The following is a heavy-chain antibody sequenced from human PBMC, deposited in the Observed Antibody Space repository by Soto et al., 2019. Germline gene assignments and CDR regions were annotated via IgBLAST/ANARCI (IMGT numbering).Heavy chain of an antibody. V-gene: IGHV1-69*06. CDR1: GGTFSSYA. CDR3: ARDPNYDILTGYRTPFYYYYYGMDV. D-gene: IGHD3-9*01. CDR2: IIPIFGTA. Sequence: SVKVSCKASGGTFSSYAISWVRQAPGQGLEWMGGIIPIFGTANYAQKFQGRVTITADKSTSTAYMELSSLRSEDTAVYYCARDPNYDILTGYRTPFYYYYYGMDVWGQGTTVTVSS. J-gene: IGHJ6*02.